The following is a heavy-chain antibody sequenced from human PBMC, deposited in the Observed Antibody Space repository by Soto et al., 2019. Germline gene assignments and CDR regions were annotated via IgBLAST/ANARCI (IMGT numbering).Heavy chain of an antibody. Sequence: QIQLVQSGAEVKKPGASVKVSCKTSGYTFTNYDINWVRQATGQGLEWMGYMSPTSGNTGYAQKFQGRVTMTRDTSISTAYMELSSLRSEDTAVYYCVTWGRSGLYSGFYWGQGTLVTASS. D-gene: IGHD6-19*01. J-gene: IGHJ4*02. CDR1: GYTFTNYD. CDR3: VTWGRSGLYSGFY. CDR2: MSPTSGNT. V-gene: IGHV1-8*01.